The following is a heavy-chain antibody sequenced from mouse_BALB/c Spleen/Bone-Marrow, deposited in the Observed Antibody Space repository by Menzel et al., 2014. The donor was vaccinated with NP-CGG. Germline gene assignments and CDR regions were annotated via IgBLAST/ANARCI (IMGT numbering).Heavy chain of an antibody. Sequence: EVMLVESGAELVKPGASVKLSCTASGFNIKDTYMHWVKQRPEQGLEWIGRIDPGNGNTKYDPKFQGKATITADTSSNTAYLQLSSLTSEDTAVYYCASYYRYDRRFAYWGQGTLVTVSA. D-gene: IGHD2-14*01. J-gene: IGHJ3*01. CDR3: ASYYRYDRRFAY. V-gene: IGHV14-3*02. CDR1: GFNIKDTY. CDR2: IDPGNGNT.